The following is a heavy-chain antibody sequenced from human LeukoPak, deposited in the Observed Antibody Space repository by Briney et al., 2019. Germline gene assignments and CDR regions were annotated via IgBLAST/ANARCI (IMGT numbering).Heavy chain of an antibody. J-gene: IGHJ4*02. Sequence: PGGSLRLSCAASGFTFSSYWMHWVRQAPGKGLVWVSRINSDGSSTTYADSVKGRFTISRDNAKNTLYLQMNSLRAEDTAVYYCTTRYSSGPLVYWGQGTLVTVSS. D-gene: IGHD6-19*01. V-gene: IGHV3-74*01. CDR1: GFTFSSYW. CDR2: INSDGSST. CDR3: TTRYSSGPLVY.